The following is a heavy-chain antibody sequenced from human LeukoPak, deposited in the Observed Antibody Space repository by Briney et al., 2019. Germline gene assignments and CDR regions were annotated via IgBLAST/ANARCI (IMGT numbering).Heavy chain of an antibody. CDR3: ARDRRERREFDY. D-gene: IGHD1-26*01. CDR2: IYYSGST. CDR1: GGSISSSSYY. V-gene: IGHV4-39*07. J-gene: IGHJ4*02. Sequence: PSETLSLTCTVSGGSISSSSYYWGWIRRPPGKGLEWIGSIYYSGSTYYNPSLKSRVTISVDTSKNQFSLKLSSVTAADTAVYYCARDRRERREFDYWGQGTLVTVSS.